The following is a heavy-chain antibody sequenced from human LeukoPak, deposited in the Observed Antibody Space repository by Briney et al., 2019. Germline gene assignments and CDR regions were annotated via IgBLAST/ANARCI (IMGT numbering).Heavy chain of an antibody. V-gene: IGHV4-59*11. CDR3: ARDLVTVTKGFDI. CDR1: GDSFSRHY. Sequence: SETLSLTCAVSGDSFSRHYWTWIRQSPGTGLEWIGYISHIGRTNYNPSLKSRVTISIDTSKNQFSLKLRSVTAADTAVYYCARDLVTVTKGFDIWGQGTMVRVSS. J-gene: IGHJ3*02. D-gene: IGHD4-17*01. CDR2: ISHIGRT.